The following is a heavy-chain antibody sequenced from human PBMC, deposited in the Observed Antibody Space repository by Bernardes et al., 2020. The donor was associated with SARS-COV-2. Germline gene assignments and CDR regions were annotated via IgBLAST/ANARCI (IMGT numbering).Heavy chain of an antibody. J-gene: IGHJ4*02. Sequence: GGSLRLSCSASGFTFSSYSMHWVRQAPGKGLEYVSGISSDGDNKQYAYSVEDRFTISRDNSKDTLYLQLTSLRLEDTAVYYCVKADYKFFWPSSGWGGHFFDNWGQGSLLTVSS. V-gene: IGHV3-64D*06. D-gene: IGHD6-19*01. CDR1: GFTFSSYS. CDR3: VKADYKFFWPSSGWGGHFFDN. CDR2: ISSDGDNK.